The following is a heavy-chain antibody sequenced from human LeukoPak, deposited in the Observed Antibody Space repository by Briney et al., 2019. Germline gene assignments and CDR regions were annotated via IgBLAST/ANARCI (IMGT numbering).Heavy chain of an antibody. D-gene: IGHD6-13*01. J-gene: IGHJ4*02. CDR3: GRGFSNWSLDY. CDR1: GFTFSSYA. Sequence: GSLRLSCAASGFTFSSYAIHWVRQAPGKGLEWVAVIAIDGINKYYADSVKGRVTLSRDNSKNTVYLQMSSLRVADTGVYYCGRGFSNWSLDYWGQGTLITVSS. CDR2: IAIDGINK. V-gene: IGHV3-30-3*01.